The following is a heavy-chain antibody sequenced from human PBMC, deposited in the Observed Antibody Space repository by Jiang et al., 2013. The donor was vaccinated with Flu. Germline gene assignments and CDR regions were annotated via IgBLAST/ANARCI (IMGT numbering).Heavy chain of an antibody. CDR3: ARGGSGGGGLQWLGFFDC. CDR1: GFNINNNY. J-gene: IGHJ4*02. CDR2: VYSGGNT. V-gene: IGHV3-53*04. Sequence: GGGSVQPWGVPSRLSCAASGFNINNNYMTWVRQAPGKGLEWVSVVYSGGNTFYADSVKGRFTISRHNSKNMLYLQMNSLRPEDTAVYYCARGGSGGGGLQWLGFFDCWGQGALVTVSS. D-gene: IGHD6-19*01.